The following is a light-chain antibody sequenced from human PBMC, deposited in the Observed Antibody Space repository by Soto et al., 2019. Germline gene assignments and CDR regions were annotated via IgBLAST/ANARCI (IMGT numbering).Light chain of an antibody. CDR2: QAS. CDR3: QHYKSYPWT. Sequence: DMHMSQSPTTMSTSVGDRFIITCGARQSIDRSLAWYQQKPGKAPKLLMYQASSLESGVPSKFRGSGSETEFTLTISSLQPDDFETYYCQHYKSYPWTFGQGTKVDIK. J-gene: IGKJ1*01. CDR1: QSIDRS. V-gene: IGKV1-5*03.